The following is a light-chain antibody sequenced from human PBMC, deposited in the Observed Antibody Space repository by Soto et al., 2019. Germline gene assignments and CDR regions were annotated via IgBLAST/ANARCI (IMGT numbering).Light chain of an antibody. CDR3: SSYTTSNTRQIV. CDR2: DVT. CDR1: SSDVGGYNY. V-gene: IGLV2-14*03. J-gene: IGLJ1*01. Sequence: QSVLTQPASVSGSPGQSITISCTGTSSDVGGYNYVSWYQHHPGKAPKLIIYDVTNRPSGVSNPFSGSKSGNTASLTISGLQSEAEADYYCSSYTTSNTRQIVFGSGAKVTVL.